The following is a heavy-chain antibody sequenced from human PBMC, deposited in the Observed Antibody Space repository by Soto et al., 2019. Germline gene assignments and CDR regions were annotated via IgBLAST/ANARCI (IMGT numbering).Heavy chain of an antibody. CDR1: GYTFTGYY. CDR2: INPNSGGT. Sequence: ASVKVSCKASGYTFTGYYMHWVRQAPGQGLEWMGWINPNSGGTNYAQKFQGRVTMTRDTSISTAYMELSRLRSDDTAVYYCARDNYGYSSSYYFDYWGQGTLVTVSS. D-gene: IGHD6-6*01. V-gene: IGHV1-2*02. J-gene: IGHJ4*02. CDR3: ARDNYGYSSSYYFDY.